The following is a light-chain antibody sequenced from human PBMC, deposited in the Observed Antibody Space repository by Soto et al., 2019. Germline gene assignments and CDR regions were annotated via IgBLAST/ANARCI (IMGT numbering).Light chain of an antibody. CDR3: SSYTSKSSLI. CDR2: EVR. J-gene: IGLJ2*01. CDR1: MRDVGAYNL. V-gene: IGLV2-14*01. Sequence: QSSLTQPASLSGSPGQSITISRAGTMRDVGAYNLVSWYQQHPGRAPQLIIYEVRNRPSGISFRFSGSKSGNTASLTISGLQAEDEADYYCSSYTSKSSLIFGGGTKVNVL.